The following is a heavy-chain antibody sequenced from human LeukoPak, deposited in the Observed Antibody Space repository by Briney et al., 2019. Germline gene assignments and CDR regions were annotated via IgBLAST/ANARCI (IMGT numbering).Heavy chain of an antibody. Sequence: PGWSVPLSCPASILIFITYWMNWVGQPACRGLDWVVNRKEDGSEKYYVVSVQGRFTISRYNAKISLYLEMDSLRVEDTAVYYCARGLNWFDPWGQGTLVTVYS. J-gene: IGHJ5*02. CDR2: RKEDGSEK. D-gene: IGHD3-16*01. CDR1: ILIFITYW. CDR3: ARGLNWFDP. V-gene: IGHV3-7*01.